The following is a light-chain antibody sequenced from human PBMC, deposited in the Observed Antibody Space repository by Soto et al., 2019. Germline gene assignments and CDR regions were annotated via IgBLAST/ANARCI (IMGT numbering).Light chain of an antibody. CDR3: QQLDNWPPGWP. Sequence: EIVLTQSPGTLSLSPGERATLSCRASQSVSSSYLAWYQQKPGQAPRLLIYGASSRATGIPDRFSGSGSGTDFTLTISRLEPEDLAVYYCQQLDNWPPGWPFGQGTKV. V-gene: IGKV3-20*01. J-gene: IGKJ1*01. CDR1: QSVSSSY. CDR2: GAS.